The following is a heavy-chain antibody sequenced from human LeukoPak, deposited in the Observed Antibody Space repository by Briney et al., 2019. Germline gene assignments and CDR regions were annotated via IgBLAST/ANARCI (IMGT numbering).Heavy chain of an antibody. Sequence: GASVKVSCKASGYTFTGHYIHWVRQAPGQGPEWMGWINPNTGGTNHAQKFQGRITMTRDTSISTAYMELSRLISDDTAVYYCAREGITMNQGVVSWGQGTLVTVTS. V-gene: IGHV1-2*02. CDR2: INPNTGGT. J-gene: IGHJ5*02. CDR3: AREGITMNQGVVS. D-gene: IGHD3-22*01. CDR1: GYTFTGHY.